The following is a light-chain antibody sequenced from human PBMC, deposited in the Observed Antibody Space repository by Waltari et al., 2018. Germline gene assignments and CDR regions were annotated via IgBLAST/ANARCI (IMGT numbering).Light chain of an antibody. CDR1: QTINNW. V-gene: IGKV1-5*03. J-gene: IGKJ1*01. CDR3: QQFSSFPWT. Sequence: DIQMAQSPSSLSASFGDRATITCRASQTINNWLAWYQQKPGKAPKLLIYKASTLESGVPSRFSGSGSGTEFTLTISSLQPGDFATYYCQQFSSFPWTFGHGTKVEIK. CDR2: KAS.